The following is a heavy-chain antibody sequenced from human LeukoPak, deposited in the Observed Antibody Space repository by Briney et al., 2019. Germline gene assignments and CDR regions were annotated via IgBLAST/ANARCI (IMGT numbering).Heavy chain of an antibody. CDR3: ARARPSTVTTNYYGMDV. CDR1: GFTFSNYN. J-gene: IGHJ6*02. CDR2: ISSTSSTI. D-gene: IGHD4-17*01. Sequence: GGSLRLSCAASGFTFSNYNMNWVRQAPGKGLAWVSYISSTSSTIYYADSVKGRFTISRDNAKKSLYLQMNSLRAEDTAVYYCARARPSTVTTNYYGMDVRGQGTTVTVSS. V-gene: IGHV3-48*04.